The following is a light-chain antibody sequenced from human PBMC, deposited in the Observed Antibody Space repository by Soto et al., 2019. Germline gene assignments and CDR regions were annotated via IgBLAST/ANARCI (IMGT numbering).Light chain of an antibody. J-gene: IGLJ1*01. CDR3: SSYTSGSTPYV. CDR2: DVS. V-gene: IGLV2-14*01. Sequence: QSALTQPASVSGSPGQSITISCTGTSSDVGGYNYVSWYQQLPGKAPKLMISDVSNRPSGVSNRFSGSKSGNTASLTISGLQAEDEADYYCSSYTSGSTPYVFGTGTKVTVL. CDR1: SSDVGGYNY.